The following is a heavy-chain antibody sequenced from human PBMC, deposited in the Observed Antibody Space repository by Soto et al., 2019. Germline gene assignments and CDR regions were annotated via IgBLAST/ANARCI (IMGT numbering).Heavy chain of an antibody. CDR2: IWYDGSNK. D-gene: IGHD2-2*01. V-gene: IGHV3-33*01. J-gene: IGHJ4*02. CDR3: ARDRTMVVPAAMIDY. Sequence: PGGSLRLSCAASGFTFSSYGMHWVRQAPGKGLEWVAVIWYDGSNKYYADSVKGRFTISRDNSKNTLYLQMNSLRAEDTAVYYCARDRTMVVPAAMIDYWGQGTLVTVSS. CDR1: GFTFSSYG.